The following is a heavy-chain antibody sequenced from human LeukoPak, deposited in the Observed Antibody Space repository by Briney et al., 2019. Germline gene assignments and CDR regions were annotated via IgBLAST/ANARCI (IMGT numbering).Heavy chain of an antibody. CDR3: ARTTRYYYGSGSYPDC. V-gene: IGHV4-31*03. Sequence: SETLSLTCTVSGGSISSGGYYWSWIRQHPGKGLEWIGYIYYSGSTYYNPSLKSRVTISVDTSKNQFSLKLSSVTAADTAVYYCARTTRYYYGSGSYPDCWGQGTLVTVSS. CDR1: GGSISSGGYY. CDR2: IYYSGST. J-gene: IGHJ4*02. D-gene: IGHD3-10*01.